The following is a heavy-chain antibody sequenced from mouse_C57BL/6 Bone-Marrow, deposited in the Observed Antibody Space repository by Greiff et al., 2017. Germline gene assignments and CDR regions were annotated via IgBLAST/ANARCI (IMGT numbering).Heavy chain of an antibody. CDR2: ISDGGSYT. CDR1: GFTFSSYA. D-gene: IGHD5-1*01. J-gene: IGHJ2*01. V-gene: IGHV5-4*01. Sequence: EVHLVESGGGLVKPGGSLKLSCAASGFTFSSYAMSWVRQTPEKRLEWVATISDGGSYTYYPDNVKGRFTISRDNAKNNLYLQMSHLKSEDTAMYYCARDRVRLDYWGQGTTLTVSS. CDR3: ARDRVRLDY.